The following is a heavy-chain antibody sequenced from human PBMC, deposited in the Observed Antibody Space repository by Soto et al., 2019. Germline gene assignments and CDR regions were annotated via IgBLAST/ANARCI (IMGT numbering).Heavy chain of an antibody. CDR1: GGSISSYY. CDR2: IYYRGST. J-gene: IGHJ3*02. Sequence: SETLSLTCTVSGGSISSYYWSWIRQPPGKGLEWIGYIYYRGSTNYNPSLKSRVTISVDTSKNQFSLKLSSVTAADTAVYYCARERMIAAAGIDAFDIWGQGTMVIVSS. D-gene: IGHD6-13*01. CDR3: ARERMIAAAGIDAFDI. V-gene: IGHV4-59*01.